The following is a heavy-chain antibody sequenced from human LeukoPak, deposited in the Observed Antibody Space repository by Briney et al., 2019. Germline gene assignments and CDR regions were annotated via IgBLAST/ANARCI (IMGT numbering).Heavy chain of an antibody. CDR2: IYNSGST. D-gene: IGHD4-23*01. V-gene: IGHV4-59*08. CDR1: GGSISSINSNY. Sequence: SETLSLTCTVSGGSISSINSNYCSWIRQPPGKGLEWIGYIYNSGSTNYNPSLKSRVTISVDTSKNQFSLKLSSVTAADTAVYYCARQAGGNSGPFDYWGQETVVTVSS. CDR3: ARQAGGNSGPFDY. J-gene: IGHJ4*02.